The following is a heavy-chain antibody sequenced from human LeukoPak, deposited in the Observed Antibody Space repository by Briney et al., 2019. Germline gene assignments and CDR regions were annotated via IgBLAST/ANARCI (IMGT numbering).Heavy chain of an antibody. CDR3: ARWATSYDF. V-gene: IGHV3-7*01. J-gene: IGHJ4*02. D-gene: IGHD3-10*01. Sequence: GGSLRLSCAVSGITLSNYGMSWVRQAAGKGLEWVANIKQDGSEKYYVDSVTGRFTISRDNAKNSLYLQMNSLRAEDTAVYYCARWATSYDFWGQGTLVTVSS. CDR2: IKQDGSEK. CDR1: GITLSNYG.